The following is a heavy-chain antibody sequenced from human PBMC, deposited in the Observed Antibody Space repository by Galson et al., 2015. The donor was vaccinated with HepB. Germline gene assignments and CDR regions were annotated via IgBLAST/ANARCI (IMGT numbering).Heavy chain of an antibody. D-gene: IGHD3-3*01. CDR2: ISAHNGNT. CDR3: ARSQAPGLGLGWFPPEYYFDY. CDR1: GYTFTSYG. J-gene: IGHJ4*02. V-gene: IGHV1-18*04. Sequence: SVKVSCKASGYTFTSYGISWVRQAPGQGLEWMGWISAHNGNTNYAQKLQGRVTMTTDTSTSTAYMELRSLRSDDTAVYYCARSQAPGLGLGWFPPEYYFDYWGQGTLVTVSS.